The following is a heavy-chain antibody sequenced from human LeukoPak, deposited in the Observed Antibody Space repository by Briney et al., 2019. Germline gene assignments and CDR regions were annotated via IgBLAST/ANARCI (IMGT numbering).Heavy chain of an antibody. D-gene: IGHD4-17*01. CDR2: ISSSSSSYI. J-gene: IGHJ1*01. V-gene: IGHV3-21*01. CDR1: GFTFSEHW. CDR3: AHTVTPRYFQF. Sequence: GGSLRLSCAASGFTFSEHWMTWVRQAPGKGLEWVSFISSSSSSYIYYADSVKGRFTISRDNAKNSLYLQMNSLRTEDTALYYCAHTVTPRYFQFWGQGTLVTVSS.